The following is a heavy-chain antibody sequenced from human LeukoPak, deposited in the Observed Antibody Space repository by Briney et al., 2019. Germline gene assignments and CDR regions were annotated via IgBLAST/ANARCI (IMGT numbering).Heavy chain of an antibody. Sequence: PSETLSLTCAVYGGSFSGYYWSWIRQPPGKGLEWIGSIYSNGSTYYNASLQSRVTISIETSKNQISLRLNSVTAADTAMYYCAKSGGYGLIDYWGQGTLVTVSS. CDR3: AKSGGYGLIDY. J-gene: IGHJ4*02. CDR1: GGSFSGYY. V-gene: IGHV4-34*01. D-gene: IGHD1-26*01. CDR2: IYSNGST.